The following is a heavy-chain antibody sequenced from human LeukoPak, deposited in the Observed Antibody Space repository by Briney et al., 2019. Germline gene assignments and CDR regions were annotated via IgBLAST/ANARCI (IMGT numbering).Heavy chain of an antibody. CDR3: ARVDIVVVPAALGSSSSFYYYGMDV. J-gene: IGHJ6*02. V-gene: IGHV4-34*01. Sequence: PSETLSLTCAVYSGSFSVYYWSWIRQPPGKGLEWIGEINHSGSTNYNPSLKSRVTISVDTSKNQFSLKLSSVTAADTAVYYCARVDIVVVPAALGSSSSFYYYGMDVWGQGTTVTVSS. D-gene: IGHD2-2*03. CDR2: INHSGST. CDR1: SGSFSVYY.